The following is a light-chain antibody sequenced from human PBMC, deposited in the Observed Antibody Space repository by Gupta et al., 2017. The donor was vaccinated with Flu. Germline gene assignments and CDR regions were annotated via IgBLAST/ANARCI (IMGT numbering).Light chain of an antibody. CDR2: DAS. CDR1: QSVSSY. CDR3: QQQSNYALLT. V-gene: IGKV3-11*02. J-gene: IGKJ4*01. Sequence: EIVLTQSPATLSLSPGERATLSCRASQSVSSYLAWYQQKPGQAPRLIIYDASNRATGIPARGSSGGARDVGITISSSLEEEVVADYFQQQSNYALLTFGEGTKVEIK.